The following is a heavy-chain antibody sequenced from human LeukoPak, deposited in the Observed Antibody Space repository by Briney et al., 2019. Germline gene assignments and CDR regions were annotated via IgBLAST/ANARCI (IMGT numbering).Heavy chain of an antibody. CDR1: GFTFDDYA. J-gene: IGHJ4*02. CDR3: AKTYYDFWSGPSCFDY. CDR2: ISGDGGST. D-gene: IGHD3-3*01. V-gene: IGHV3-43*02. Sequence: GGSLRLSCAASGFTFDDYAMHWVRQAPGKGLEWVSLISGDGGSTYYADSVKGRFTISRDNSKNSLYLQMNCLRTEDTALYYCAKTYYDFWSGPSCFDYWGQGTLVTVSS.